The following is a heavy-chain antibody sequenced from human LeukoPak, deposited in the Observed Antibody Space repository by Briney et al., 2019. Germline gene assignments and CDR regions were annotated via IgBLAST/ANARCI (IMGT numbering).Heavy chain of an antibody. Sequence: SETLSPTCAVYGESFSGYYWTWVRQPPGKGLEWIGDINHSGRTTYNPSLKSRGIISVDTSKNLFSLNLTSVTAADTAVYYCTRPWQRRYYMDVWGKGTTVAVSS. J-gene: IGHJ6*03. CDR3: TRPWQRRYYMDV. V-gene: IGHV4-34*01. CDR2: INHSGRT. CDR1: GESFSGYY.